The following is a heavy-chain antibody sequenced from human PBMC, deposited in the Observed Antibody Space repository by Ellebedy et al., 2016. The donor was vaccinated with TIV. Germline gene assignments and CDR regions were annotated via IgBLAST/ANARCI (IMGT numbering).Heavy chain of an antibody. V-gene: IGHV3-11*01. D-gene: IGHD2-2*01. Sequence: GESLKISCAASGFTFSDYYMSWIRQAPGKGLEWLSYISNSDSSIFYADSVRGRFTISRDNAKNLLYLQMNSLRAEDTVVYYCARDTRFIDHQHNWFDPWGQGTLVTVSS. CDR1: GFTFSDYY. CDR2: ISNSDSSI. J-gene: IGHJ5*02. CDR3: ARDTRFIDHQHNWFDP.